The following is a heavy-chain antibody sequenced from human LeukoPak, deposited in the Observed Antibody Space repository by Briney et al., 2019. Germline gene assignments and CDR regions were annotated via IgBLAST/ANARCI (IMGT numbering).Heavy chain of an antibody. Sequence: GESLKISCKGSGYSFTSYWIGWVRQMPGKGLEWMGIIYPGDSDTRYSPSFQGQVTISADKSISTAYLQWSSLKASDTAMYYCARLEPPPSPRLWELAPFDYWGQGTLVTVSS. J-gene: IGHJ4*02. CDR2: IYPGDSDT. CDR1: GYSFTSYW. V-gene: IGHV5-51*01. D-gene: IGHD1-26*01. CDR3: ARLEPPPSPRLWELAPFDY.